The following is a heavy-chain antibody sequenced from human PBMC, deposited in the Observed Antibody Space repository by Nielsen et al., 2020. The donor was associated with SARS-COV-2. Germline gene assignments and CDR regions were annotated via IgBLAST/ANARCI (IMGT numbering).Heavy chain of an antibody. CDR2: IYYSGST. CDR3: ARDRVAAAGTAPNYYYYYGMDV. Sequence: SETLSLTCTVSGYSISSGYSWSWIRQPPGKGLEWIGYIYYSGSTYYNPSLKSRVTISVDTSKNQFSLKLSSVTAADTAVYYCARDRVAAAGTAPNYYYYYGMDVWGQGTTVTVSS. CDR1: GYSISSGYS. V-gene: IGHV4-30-4*07. J-gene: IGHJ6*02. D-gene: IGHD6-13*01.